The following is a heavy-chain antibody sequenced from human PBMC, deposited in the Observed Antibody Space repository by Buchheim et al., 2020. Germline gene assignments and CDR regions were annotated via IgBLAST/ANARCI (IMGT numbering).Heavy chain of an antibody. Sequence: QVQLVESGGGVVQPGRSLRLSCAASGFTFSSYAMHWVRQAPGKGLEWVAVISYDGSNKYYADSMKGRFTISRDNSKNTLYLQMNSLRAEDTAVYYCARESTSDYDILTGLYYFDYWGQGTL. V-gene: IGHV3-30-3*01. D-gene: IGHD3-9*01. CDR2: ISYDGSNK. CDR1: GFTFSSYA. CDR3: ARESTSDYDILTGLYYFDY. J-gene: IGHJ4*02.